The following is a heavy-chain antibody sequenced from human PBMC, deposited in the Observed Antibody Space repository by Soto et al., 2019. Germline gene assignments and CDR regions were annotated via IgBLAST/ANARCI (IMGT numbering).Heavy chain of an antibody. CDR3: TTDLLPGPWSGLGELSPDY. J-gene: IGHJ4*02. D-gene: IGHD3-16*02. CDR1: GFTFSNAW. V-gene: IGHV3-15*01. CDR2: IKSKTDGGTT. Sequence: PGGSLRLSCAASGFTFSNAWMSWVRQAPGKGLEWVGRIKSKTDGGTTDYAAPVKGRFTISRDDSKNTLYLQMNSLKTEDTAVYYCTTDLLPGPWSGLGELSPDYWGQGTLVTVSS.